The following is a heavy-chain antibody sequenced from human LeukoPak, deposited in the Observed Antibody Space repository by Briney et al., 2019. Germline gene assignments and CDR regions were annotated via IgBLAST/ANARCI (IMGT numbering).Heavy chain of an antibody. CDR3: ARCYGLERKFDP. J-gene: IGHJ5*02. CDR2: IYYSGST. V-gene: IGHV4-39*01. Sequence: SETLSLTCTVSGGSISSSSYYWGWIRQPPGKGLEWIGSIYYSGSTYYNPSLKSRVTISVDTSKNQFSLKLSSVTAADTAVYYCARCYGLERKFDPWGQGTLDTVSS. D-gene: IGHD2-2*01. CDR1: GGSISSSSYY.